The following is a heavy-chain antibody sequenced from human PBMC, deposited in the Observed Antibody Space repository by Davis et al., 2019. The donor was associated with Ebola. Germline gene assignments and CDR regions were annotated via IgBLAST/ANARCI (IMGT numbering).Heavy chain of an antibody. CDR2: IRSKAYGGTT. V-gene: IGHV3-49*04. CDR1: GFTLGDYA. J-gene: IGHJ6*02. Sequence: GESLKISCTASGFTLGDYAMSWVRQAPGKGLEWVGFIRSKAYGGTTEYAASVKGRFTISRDDSKSIAYLQMNSLKTEDTAVYYCARGGRITMIVVVGSAAYGMDVWGQGTTVTVSS. CDR3: ARGGRITMIVVVGSAAYGMDV. D-gene: IGHD3-22*01.